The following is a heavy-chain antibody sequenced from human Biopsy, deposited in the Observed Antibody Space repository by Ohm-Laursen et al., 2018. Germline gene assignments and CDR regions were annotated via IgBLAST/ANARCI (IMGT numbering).Heavy chain of an antibody. J-gene: IGHJ6*02. CDR1: GFTFNSYE. D-gene: IGHD2-21*01. V-gene: IGHV3-48*03. CDR3: TRLAYYYYYGMDV. CDR2: ITGSSSTI. Sequence: SLRLSCSASGFTFNSYEMNWVRQAPGKGLEWISYITGSSSTIYYADSVKGRFTISRDNAKNSLYLQMNSLRAEDTAVYYCTRLAYYYYYGMDVWGQGTTVTVSS.